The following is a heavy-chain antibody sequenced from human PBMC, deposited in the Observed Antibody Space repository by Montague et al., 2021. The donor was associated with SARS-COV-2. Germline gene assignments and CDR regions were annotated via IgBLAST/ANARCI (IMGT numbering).Heavy chain of an antibody. D-gene: IGHD2-21*02. CDR1: GGSIINSNYY. V-gene: IGHV4-39*01. CDR3: ARLCTGGGYCHASL. Sequence: SETLSLTCTVSGGSIINSNYYWGWIRQPPGNVLEWIGSVYYSGNTYHTPSLKSRVSISVDTSKSQLSLKVMSVTAADTAVYYCARLCTGGGYCHASLWGQGTLVTVSS. J-gene: IGHJ4*02. CDR2: VYYSGNT.